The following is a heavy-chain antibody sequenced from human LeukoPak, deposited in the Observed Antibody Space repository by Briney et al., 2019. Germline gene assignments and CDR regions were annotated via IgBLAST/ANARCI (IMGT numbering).Heavy chain of an antibody. Sequence: GGSLKLSCAASGFRFSDYYMSWIRQVPGRGLEWLAYLSGNTPTIYYADSVKGRFTISRDNDKNSLYLQMNSLRAEDTAVYYCARDLEVPYYYDSSGYLDYWGQGTLVTVSS. CDR1: GFRFSDYY. CDR2: LSGNTPTI. CDR3: ARDLEVPYYYDSSGYLDY. D-gene: IGHD3-22*01. J-gene: IGHJ4*02. V-gene: IGHV3-11*04.